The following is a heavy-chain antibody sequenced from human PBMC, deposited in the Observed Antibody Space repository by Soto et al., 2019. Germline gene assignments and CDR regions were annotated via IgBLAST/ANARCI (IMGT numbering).Heavy chain of an antibody. D-gene: IGHD2-21*02. CDR2: IYYSGST. Sequence: ASETLSLPCTVSDGSISSCGYYWSWIRQQLGMGLEWIGYIYYSGSTYYNPSLKSRVTISVDTSKNQFSLKLSSVTAADTAVYYCARAYCGGDCYTNSDFDYWGQGPLVTVS. CDR3: ARAYCGGDCYTNSDFDY. V-gene: IGHV4-31*03. CDR1: DGSISSCGYY. J-gene: IGHJ4*02.